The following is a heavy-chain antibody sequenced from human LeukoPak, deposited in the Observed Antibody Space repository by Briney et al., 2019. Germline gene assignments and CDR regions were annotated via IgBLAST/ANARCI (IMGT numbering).Heavy chain of an antibody. CDR3: AKVRRVGATRDAFDI. V-gene: IGHV3-23*01. CDR2: ISGSGGST. Sequence: PGGSLRLSCAASGFTFSSYSMNWVRQAPGKGLEWVSEISGSGGSTYYADSVKGRFTISRDTSKNTLYLQMNSLRAEDTAVYYCAKVRRVGATRDAFDIWGQGTMVTVSS. CDR1: GFTFSSYS. D-gene: IGHD1-26*01. J-gene: IGHJ3*02.